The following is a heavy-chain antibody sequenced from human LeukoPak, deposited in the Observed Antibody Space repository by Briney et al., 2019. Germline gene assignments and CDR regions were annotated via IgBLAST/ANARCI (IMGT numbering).Heavy chain of an antibody. CDR2: IRSKANSYAT. CDR3: TREYDFWSGYRYYYYYYYMDV. D-gene: IGHD3-3*01. V-gene: IGHV3-73*01. Sequence: PGGSLRLSCAASGFTFSGSAMHWVRQASGKGLEWVGRIRSKANSYATAYAASVKGRFTISRDDSKNTAYLQMNSLKTEDTAVYYCTREYDFWSGYRYYYYYYYMDVWGKGTTVTVPS. J-gene: IGHJ6*03. CDR1: GFTFSGSA.